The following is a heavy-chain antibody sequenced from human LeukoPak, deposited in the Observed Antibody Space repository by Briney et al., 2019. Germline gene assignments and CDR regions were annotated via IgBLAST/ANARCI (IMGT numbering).Heavy chain of an antibody. CDR1: GFTFSSYW. D-gene: IGHD3-10*01. J-gene: IGHJ4*02. CDR3: ARGRASPYYYGSGSPRYFDY. Sequence: GGSLRLSCAASGFTFSSYWMSWVRQAPGKGLEWVANIKQDGSEKYYVDSVQGRFTISRDNAKNSLYLQMNSLRAEDTAVYYCARGRASPYYYGSGSPRYFDYWGQGTLVTVSS. V-gene: IGHV3-7*01. CDR2: IKQDGSEK.